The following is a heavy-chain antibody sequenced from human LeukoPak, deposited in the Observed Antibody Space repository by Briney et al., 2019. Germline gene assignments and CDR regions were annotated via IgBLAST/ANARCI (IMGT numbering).Heavy chain of an antibody. CDR3: AREADDGVYYFDY. J-gene: IGHJ4*02. CDR2: IKQDGSEK. D-gene: IGHD5-24*01. V-gene: IGHV3-7*01. CDR1: GFTFSSYW. Sequence: GGSLRLSCAASGFTFSSYWMSWVRQAPGKGLEWVANIKQDGSEKYYVDSVKGRFTISRDNAKNSLYLQINSLRAEDTAVYYCAREADDGVYYFDYWGQGTLVTVSS.